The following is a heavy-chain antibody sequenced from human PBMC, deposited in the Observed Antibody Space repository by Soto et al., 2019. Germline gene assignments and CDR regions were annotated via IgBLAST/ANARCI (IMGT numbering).Heavy chain of an antibody. Sequence: GGSLRLSCAASGFTFSNAWMSWVRQAPGKGLEWVGRIKSKTDGGTTDYAAPVKGRFTISRDDSKNTLYLQMNSLKTEDTAVYYRTKGKTRRILRFLEWSRADWFDPWGQGTLVTVSS. D-gene: IGHD3-3*01. V-gene: IGHV3-15*01. CDR1: GFTFSNAW. CDR3: TKGKTRRILRFLEWSRADWFDP. CDR2: IKSKTDGGTT. J-gene: IGHJ5*02.